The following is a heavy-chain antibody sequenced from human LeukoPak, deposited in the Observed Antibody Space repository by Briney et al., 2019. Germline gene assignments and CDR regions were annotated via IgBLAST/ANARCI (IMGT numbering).Heavy chain of an antibody. D-gene: IGHD1-26*01. CDR3: ARRRELLADY. CDR2: IKHDGSEK. CDR1: GFTFNTYW. J-gene: IGHJ4*02. V-gene: IGHV3-7*01. Sequence: GGSLRLSCAASGFTFNTYWMSWVRQAPGKGLEWVANIKHDGSEKTYVDSVKGRFTISRDNAKNSLYLQMNSLRAEDTAVYYCARRRELLADYWGQGTLVTVSS.